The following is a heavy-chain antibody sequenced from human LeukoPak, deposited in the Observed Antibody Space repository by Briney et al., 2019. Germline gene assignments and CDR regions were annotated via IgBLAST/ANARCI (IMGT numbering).Heavy chain of an antibody. V-gene: IGHV3-23*01. D-gene: IGHD6-19*01. CDR3: AKGIYSSGWSYFDY. Sequence: GGSLRLSCGASGFTFSNSAMSWVRQAPGKGLEWVSSLSGSGITTYYADSVKGRFTISRDNSKNTLYLQMNSLRAEDTAVYYCAKGIYSSGWSYFDYWGHGTLVTVSS. CDR1: GFTFSNSA. CDR2: LSGSGITT. J-gene: IGHJ4*01.